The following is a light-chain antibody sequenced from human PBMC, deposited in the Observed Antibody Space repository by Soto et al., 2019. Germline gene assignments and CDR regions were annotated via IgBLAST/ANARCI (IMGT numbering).Light chain of an antibody. Sequence: DIQMTQSPSSLSASVGDRVTLTFQASQDISNYLNWYQQKLGKAPKLLIYDASNLETGVPSRFSGSGSGTDFTFTISSLQPEDIATYYCQQYENLPTFGQGTRLEIK. CDR3: QQYENLPT. CDR2: DAS. CDR1: QDISNY. J-gene: IGKJ5*01. V-gene: IGKV1-33*01.